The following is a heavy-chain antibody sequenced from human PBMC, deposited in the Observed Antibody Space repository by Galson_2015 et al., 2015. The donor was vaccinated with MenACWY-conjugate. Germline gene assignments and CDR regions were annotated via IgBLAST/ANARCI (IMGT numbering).Heavy chain of an antibody. J-gene: IGHJ3*01. CDR2: IYWDDDR. CDR1: GFSLSTSGVG. D-gene: IGHD7-27*01. Sequence: ALVKPTQTLTLTCTFSGFSLSTSGVGVGWIRQPQGKALEGLALIYWDDDRRYSPSLRTRLAITKDTSRNQVVFTMANMDAVDTSTYYCVHIVITYGVLSGDDAFDVWGLGTVVTVSS. V-gene: IGHV2-5*02. CDR3: VHIVITYGVLSGDDAFDV.